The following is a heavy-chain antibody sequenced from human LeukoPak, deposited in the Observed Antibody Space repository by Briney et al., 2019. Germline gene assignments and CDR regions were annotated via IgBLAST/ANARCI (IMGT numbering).Heavy chain of an antibody. CDR2: IKEDGSEK. CDR1: GFTFSAHW. J-gene: IGHJ5*02. CDR3: VRWANERRFDP. Sequence: GGSLRLSCAASGFTFSAHWMSWVRQAPGKGLEWVANIKEDGSEKYYVDSVKGRFTISRDIAKNSLYLQMNSLRAEDTAVYYCVRWANERRFDPWGQGTLVTVSS. V-gene: IGHV3-7*01. D-gene: IGHD4/OR15-4a*01.